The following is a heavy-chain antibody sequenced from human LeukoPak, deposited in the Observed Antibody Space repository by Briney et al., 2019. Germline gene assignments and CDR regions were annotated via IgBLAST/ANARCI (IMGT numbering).Heavy chain of an antibody. Sequence: GGSLRLSCAASGFTFSSYSMNWVRQAPGKGLEWVSAISGSGGSTYYADSVKGRFTISRDNSKNTLYLQMNSLRAEDTAVYYCAKGSGYDPYGVTFDYWGQGTLVTVSS. CDR2: ISGSGGST. CDR1: GFTFSSYS. J-gene: IGHJ4*02. V-gene: IGHV3-23*01. D-gene: IGHD5-12*01. CDR3: AKGSGYDPYGVTFDY.